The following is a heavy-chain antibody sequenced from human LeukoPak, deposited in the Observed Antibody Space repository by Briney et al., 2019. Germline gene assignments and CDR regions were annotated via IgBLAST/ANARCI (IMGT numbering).Heavy chain of an antibody. D-gene: IGHD3-3*01. V-gene: IGHV3-23*01. Sequence: GGSLRLSCAASGFTFSSYAMSWVRQAPGKGLEWVSAISGSGGSTYYADSVKGRFTISRDNSKNTLYLQMNSLKTEDTAVYYCTTGSSYYDFWSGYYSPVDYFDYWGQGTLVTVSS. CDR1: GFTFSSYA. CDR2: ISGSGGST. CDR3: TTGSSYYDFWSGYYSPVDYFDY. J-gene: IGHJ4*02.